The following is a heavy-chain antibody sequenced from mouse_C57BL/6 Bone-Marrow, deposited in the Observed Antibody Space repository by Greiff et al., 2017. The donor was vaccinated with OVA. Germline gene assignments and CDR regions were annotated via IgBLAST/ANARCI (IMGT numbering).Heavy chain of an antibody. CDR2: ISDGGSYT. J-gene: IGHJ2*01. Sequence: EVQLVESGGGLVKPGGSLKLSCAASGFTFSSYAMSWVRQTPEKRLEWVATISDGGSYTYYPDNVKGRFTISRDNAKNNLYLQMSHLKSEDTAMYYCARGGGLRRFDYWGQGTTLTVSS. V-gene: IGHV5-4*01. CDR3: ARGGGLRRFDY. CDR1: GFTFSSYA. D-gene: IGHD2-2*01.